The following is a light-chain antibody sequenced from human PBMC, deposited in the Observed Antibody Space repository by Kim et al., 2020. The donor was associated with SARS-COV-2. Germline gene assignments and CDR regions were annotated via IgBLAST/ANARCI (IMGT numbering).Light chain of an antibody. CDR1: SGRSYY. J-gene: IGLJ2*01. CDR2: GKT. CDR3: NSRDSRGNHL. V-gene: IGLV3-19*01. Sequence: ACGPVARMTSRGDSGRSYYASWDQHKPGQAPVLVIYGKTNRPSVLPDRFSGSSSGNTASLTITGAQAEDEADYYCNSRDSRGNHLFGGGNQLTVL.